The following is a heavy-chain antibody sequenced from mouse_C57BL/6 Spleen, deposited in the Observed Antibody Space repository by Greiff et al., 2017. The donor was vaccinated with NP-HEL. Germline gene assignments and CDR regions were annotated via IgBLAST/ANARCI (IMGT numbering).Heavy chain of an antibody. J-gene: IGHJ2*01. CDR3: TRIGSSPYYFDY. V-gene: IGHV6-6*01. D-gene: IGHD1-1*01. CDR1: GFTFSDAW. CDR2: IRNKANNHAT. Sequence: EVKLVESGGGLVQPGGSMKLSCAASGFTFSDAWMDWVRQSPEKGLEWVAEIRNKANNHATYYAESVKGRFTISRDDSKSSVYLQMNSLRAEDTGIYYCTRIGSSPYYFDYWGQGTTLTVSS.